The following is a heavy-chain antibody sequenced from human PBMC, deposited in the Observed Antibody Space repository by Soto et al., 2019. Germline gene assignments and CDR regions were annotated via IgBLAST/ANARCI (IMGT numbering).Heavy chain of an antibody. Sequence: SEALFLTCAVSGASITYWASSWTWMLQRPGKGLELIGYINHRETTFYNPSFESRLTLSIDRTKNQFSLNLKSMSAADRAVYFCARGGGFDSFDYWGQGTQVTVSS. V-gene: IGHV4-30-2*01. CDR2: INHRETT. CDR3: ARGGGFDSFDY. CDR1: GASITYWASS. D-gene: IGHD3-10*01. J-gene: IGHJ4*02.